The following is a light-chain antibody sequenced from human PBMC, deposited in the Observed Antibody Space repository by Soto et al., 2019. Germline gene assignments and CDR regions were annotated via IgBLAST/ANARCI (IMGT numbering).Light chain of an antibody. Sequence: EIVMTQSPATLSVSPGERATLSCRASQSISSNLAWYQQKPGQAPRLLIYGASTRATGIPATFSGSGSGTEFPLTISSLQSEDFAVYYCQQYNNLPFTFGPGTKVDIK. J-gene: IGKJ3*01. CDR1: QSISSN. CDR2: GAS. CDR3: QQYNNLPFT. V-gene: IGKV3-15*01.